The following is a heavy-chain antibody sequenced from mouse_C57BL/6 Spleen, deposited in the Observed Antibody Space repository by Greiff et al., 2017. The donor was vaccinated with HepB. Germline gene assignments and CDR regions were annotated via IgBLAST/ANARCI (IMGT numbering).Heavy chain of an antibody. V-gene: IGHV1-4*01. D-gene: IGHD4-1*01. CDR1: GYTFTSYT. Sequence: QVQLQQSGAELARPGASVKMSCKASGYTFTSYTMHWVKQRPGQGLEWIGYINPSSGYTKYNQKFKDKATLTADKSSSTAYMQLGSLTSEDSAVYYCARKASGTHWYFDVWGTGTTVTVSS. J-gene: IGHJ1*03. CDR2: INPSSGYT. CDR3: ARKASGTHWYFDV.